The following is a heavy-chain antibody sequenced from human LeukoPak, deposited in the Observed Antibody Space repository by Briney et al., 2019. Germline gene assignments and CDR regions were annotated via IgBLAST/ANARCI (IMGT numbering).Heavy chain of an antibody. CDR1: GGSISSSSYY. D-gene: IGHD3-10*01. CDR3: ARAWVRGVIHAFDI. Sequence: SETLSLTCTVSGGSISSSSYYWGWIRQPPGKGLEWIGSIYYSGSTYYNPSLKSRVTISVDTSKNQFSLKLSSVTAADTAVYYCARAWVRGVIHAFDIWGQGTMVTVSS. V-gene: IGHV4-39*07. CDR2: IYYSGST. J-gene: IGHJ3*02.